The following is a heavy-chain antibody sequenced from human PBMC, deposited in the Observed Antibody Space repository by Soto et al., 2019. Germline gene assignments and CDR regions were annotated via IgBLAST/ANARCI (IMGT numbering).Heavy chain of an antibody. J-gene: IGHJ5*02. V-gene: IGHV4-59*01. Sequence: SETLSLTCTFSGGNIRNYYGSWIRQPPGKGLEWIGYVSDSGRPYYNPSFKSRVTLSLDTSKNQLSLQLSSVIAADTAMYFCARTWDNWFDPWGQGTLVTVS. CDR3: ARTWDNWFDP. CDR1: GGNIRNYY. D-gene: IGHD3-16*01. CDR2: VSDSGRP.